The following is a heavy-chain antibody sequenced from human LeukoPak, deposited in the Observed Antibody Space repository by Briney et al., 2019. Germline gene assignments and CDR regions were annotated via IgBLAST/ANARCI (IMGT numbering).Heavy chain of an antibody. CDR3: ARENCGGDCYSAYNYYYYYMDV. J-gene: IGHJ6*03. D-gene: IGHD2-21*02. Sequence: GASVKVSCKASGYTFTSYAMNWVRQAPGQGLEWMGWINTNTGNPTYAQGFTGRFVFSLDTSVSTAYLQISSLKAEDTAVYYCARENCGGDCYSAYNYYYYYMDVWGKGTTVTVSS. V-gene: IGHV7-4-1*02. CDR1: GYTFTSYA. CDR2: INTNTGNP.